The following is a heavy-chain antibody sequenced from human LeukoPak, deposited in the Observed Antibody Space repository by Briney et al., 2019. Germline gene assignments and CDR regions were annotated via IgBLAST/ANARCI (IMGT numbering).Heavy chain of an antibody. CDR1: GGTFSSYA. CDR2: IIPIFGTA. CDR3: AMTLLHVEMATQDC. Sequence: SVKVSCKASGGTFSSYAISWVRQAPGQGLEWMGRIIPIFGTANYAQKFQGRVTITTDESTSTAYMELSSLRSEDTPVYYCAMTLLHVEMATQDCWGQGTLVTVSS. J-gene: IGHJ4*02. D-gene: IGHD5-24*01. V-gene: IGHV1-69*05.